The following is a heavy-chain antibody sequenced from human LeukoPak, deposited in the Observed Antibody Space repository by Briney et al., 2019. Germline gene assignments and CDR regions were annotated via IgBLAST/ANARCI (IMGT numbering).Heavy chain of an antibody. D-gene: IGHD2-15*01. CDR3: ARANHGGSRYYYYGMDV. J-gene: IGHJ6*02. V-gene: IGHV4-59*01. CDR1: GGSISSYY. Sequence: PSETLSLTCTVSGGSISSYYWSWIRRPPGKGLEWIGYIYYSGSTNYNPSLKSRVTISVDTSKNQFSLKLSSVTAADTAVYYCARANHGGSRYYYYGMDVWGQGTTVTVSS. CDR2: IYYSGST.